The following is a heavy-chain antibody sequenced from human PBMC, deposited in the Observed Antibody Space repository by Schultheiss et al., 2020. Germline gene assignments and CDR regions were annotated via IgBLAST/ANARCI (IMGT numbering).Heavy chain of an antibody. CDR3: ASGDGYQYYFDY. CDR1: GGSISSYY. Sequence: GSLRLSCTVSGGSISSYYWSWIRQPPGKGLEWIGHIYYSGSTNYNPSLKSRVTISVDTSKNQFSLKLSSVTAADTAVYYCASGDGYQYYFDYWGQGSLVTVSS. V-gene: IGHV4-59*12. D-gene: IGHD5-24*01. J-gene: IGHJ4*02. CDR2: IYYSGST.